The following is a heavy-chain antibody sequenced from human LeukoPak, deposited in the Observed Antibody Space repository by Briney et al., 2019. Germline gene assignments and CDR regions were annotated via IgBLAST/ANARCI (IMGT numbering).Heavy chain of an antibody. CDR1: GGSISSYY. CDR2: IYYSGST. J-gene: IGHJ5*02. Sequence: SEILSPTCTVSGGSISSYYWSWIRQPPGKGLEWIGYIYYSGSTNYNPSLKSRVTISVDTSKNQFSLKLSSVTAADTAVYYCARDGHSSSWYNWFDPWGQGTLVTVSS. V-gene: IGHV4-59*01. D-gene: IGHD6-13*01. CDR3: ARDGHSSSWYNWFDP.